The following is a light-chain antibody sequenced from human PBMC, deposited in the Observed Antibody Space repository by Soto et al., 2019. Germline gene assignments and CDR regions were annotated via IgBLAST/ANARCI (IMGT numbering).Light chain of an antibody. V-gene: IGLV8-61*01. Sequence: QAVVTQEPSFSVSRGTTVTLTCALNYGSVSTNYFASWYQQTPGQAPRTLIYNTNTRSSGVPDRFSGSILGSIAALTITGAQADDESDYYCVLYMGNGIWVFGGGTKLTVL. J-gene: IGLJ3*02. CDR1: YGSVSTNYF. CDR3: VLYMGNGIWV. CDR2: NTN.